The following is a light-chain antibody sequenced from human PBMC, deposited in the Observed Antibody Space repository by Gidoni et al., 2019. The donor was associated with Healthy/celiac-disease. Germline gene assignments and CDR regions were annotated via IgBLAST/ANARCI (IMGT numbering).Light chain of an antibody. CDR1: QSVSSY. V-gene: IGKV3-11*01. Sequence: IELTPSPATLSLSPGERATLSCRASQSVSSYLAWYQQKPGQAPRLLIYDASNRATGIPARFSGSGSGTDFTLTISSLEPEDFAVYYCQQRSNWPLLTFGGGTKVEIK. CDR3: QQRSNWPLLT. CDR2: DAS. J-gene: IGKJ4*01.